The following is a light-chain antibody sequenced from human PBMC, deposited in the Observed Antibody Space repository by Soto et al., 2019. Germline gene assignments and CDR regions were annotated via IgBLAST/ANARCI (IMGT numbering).Light chain of an antibody. J-gene: IGLJ1*01. Sequence: QSVLTQPPSVSGAPGQKVTISCSGNSSNIGSNDVSWYQQLPGKAPKLLIYENSQRPSGIPDRFSGSKSGTSATLGITGLQTGDEADYYCGTWDSSLIALFGTGTKVTVL. V-gene: IGLV1-51*02. CDR2: ENS. CDR1: SSNIGSND. CDR3: GTWDSSLIAL.